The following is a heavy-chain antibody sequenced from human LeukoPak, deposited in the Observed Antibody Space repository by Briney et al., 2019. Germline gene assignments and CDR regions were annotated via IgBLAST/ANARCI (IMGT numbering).Heavy chain of an antibody. V-gene: IGHV1-58*02. CDR1: GFTLTSSA. D-gene: IGHD6-13*01. CDR3: AALNDEAVAGTSDY. Sequence: SVKVSCKASGFTLTSSAMQWVGQAGGQPGKWIGWIVVGSGNTNYAQKFQERVTITRDMSTTTAYMELSSRRCEDTALDYCAALNDEAVAGTSDYWGQGTLVTVSS. J-gene: IGHJ4*02. CDR2: IVVGSGNT.